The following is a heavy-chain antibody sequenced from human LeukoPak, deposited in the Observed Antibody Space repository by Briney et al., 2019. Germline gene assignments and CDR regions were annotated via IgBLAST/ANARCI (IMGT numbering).Heavy chain of an antibody. CDR3: ARSNYYDSSGDPEYFDY. J-gene: IGHJ4*02. V-gene: IGHV1-2*02. CDR2: INPNSGGT. D-gene: IGHD3-22*01. CDR1: GYTFTGYY. Sequence: ASVKVSCKAPGYTFTGYYMHWVRQAPGQGLEWMGWINPNSGGTNYAQKFQGRVTMTRDTSISTAYMGLSRLRSDDTAVYYCARSNYYDSSGDPEYFDYWGQGTLVTVSS.